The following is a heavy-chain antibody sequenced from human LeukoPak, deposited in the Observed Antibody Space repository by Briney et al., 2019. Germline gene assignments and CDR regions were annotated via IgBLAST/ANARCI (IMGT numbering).Heavy chain of an antibody. CDR3: AKGVGLTWIQLWDNSFDY. D-gene: IGHD5-18*01. Sequence: PGGSLRLSCAASGFTFSSYSMNWVRQAPGKGLEWVSYISSSSSTIYYADSVKGRFTISRDNAKNSLYLQMNSLRAEDTAVYYCAKGVGLTWIQLWDNSFDYWGQGTLVTVSS. V-gene: IGHV3-48*04. J-gene: IGHJ4*02. CDR1: GFTFSSYS. CDR2: ISSSSSTI.